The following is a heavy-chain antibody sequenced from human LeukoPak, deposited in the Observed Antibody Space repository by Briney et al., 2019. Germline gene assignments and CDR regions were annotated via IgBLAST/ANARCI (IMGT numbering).Heavy chain of an antibody. CDR2: MNPNSGNT. D-gene: IGHD4-11*01. V-gene: IGHV1-8*01. CDR1: GYTFTSYD. CDR3: ARDGTVTTSPTRRYYFDY. Sequence: ASVKVSCKASGYTFTSYDINWVRRATGQGLEWMGWMNPNSGNTGYAQKFQGRVTMTRNTSIITAYMELSSLRSEDTAVYYCARDGTVTTSPTRRYYFDYWGQGTLVTVSS. J-gene: IGHJ4*02.